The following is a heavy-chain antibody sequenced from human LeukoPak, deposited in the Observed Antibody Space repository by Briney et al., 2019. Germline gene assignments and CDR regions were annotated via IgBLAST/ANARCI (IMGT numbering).Heavy chain of an antibody. CDR3: AKGESLGIAAVDY. CDR1: GFTFSTYG. V-gene: IGHV3-23*01. J-gene: IGHJ4*02. D-gene: IGHD6-25*01. Sequence: PGGSLRLSCAASGFTFSTYGMSWVRQAPGKGLEWVSRISGSGGSTYYADSVKGRFTISRDNSKNTLYLQMNSLRAEDTAVYYCAKGESLGIAAVDYWGQGTLVTVSS. CDR2: ISGSGGST.